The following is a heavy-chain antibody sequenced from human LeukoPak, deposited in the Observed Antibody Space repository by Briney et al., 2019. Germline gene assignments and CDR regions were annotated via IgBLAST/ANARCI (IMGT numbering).Heavy chain of an antibody. D-gene: IGHD4-17*01. V-gene: IGHV3-30*02. CDR3: AKGGPTVTPPGY. CDR2: IRYDGSNK. CDR1: GFTFSSYG. J-gene: IGHJ4*02. Sequence: GGSLRLSCAASGFTFSSYGMHWVRQAPGKGLEWVAFIRYDGSNKYYADSVKGRFTISRDNSKNTLYLQMNSLRAEDTAVYYCAKGGPTVTPPGYWGQGTLVTVSS.